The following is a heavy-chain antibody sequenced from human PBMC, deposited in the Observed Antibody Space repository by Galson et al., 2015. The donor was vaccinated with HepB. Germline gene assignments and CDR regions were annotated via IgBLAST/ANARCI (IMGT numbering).Heavy chain of an antibody. Sequence: SLRLSCAASGFTFSSYGMHWVRQAPGKGLEWVAVISYDGSNKYYADSVKGRFTISRDNSKNTLYLQMNSLRAEDTAVYYCAKGENSGSYPPDRYWGQGTLVTVSS. J-gene: IGHJ4*02. CDR3: AKGENSGSYPPDRY. CDR2: ISYDGSNK. D-gene: IGHD1-26*01. CDR1: GFTFSSYG. V-gene: IGHV3-30*18.